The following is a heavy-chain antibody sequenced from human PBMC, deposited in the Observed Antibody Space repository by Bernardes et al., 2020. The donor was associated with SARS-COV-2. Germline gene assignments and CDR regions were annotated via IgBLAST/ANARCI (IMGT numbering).Heavy chain of an antibody. Sequence: GGSLRLSCAASGFTFDDYAMHWVRQAPGKGLEWVSGISWNSGSIGYADSVKGRFTISRDNAKNSLYLQMNSLRAEDTALYYCAKDSGSGSYYNLLTHLYYYYGMDVWGQGTTVTVSS. J-gene: IGHJ6*02. CDR2: ISWNSGSI. CDR1: GFTFDDYA. V-gene: IGHV3-9*01. D-gene: IGHD3-10*01. CDR3: AKDSGSGSYYNLLTHLYYYYGMDV.